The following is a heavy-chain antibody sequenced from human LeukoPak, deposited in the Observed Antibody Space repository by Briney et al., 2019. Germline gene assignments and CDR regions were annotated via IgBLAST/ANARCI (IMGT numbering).Heavy chain of an antibody. V-gene: IGHV3-48*03. D-gene: IGHD4-23*01. CDR3: ARDYGGSSPFDY. Sequence: GGSLRLSCAASGFTFSSYEMHWVRQAPGKGLERVSYISSSGSTIYYADSVKSRFTISRDNAKSSLYLQMNSLRAEDTAVYYCARDYGGSSPFDYWGQGTLVTVSS. CDR1: GFTFSSYE. CDR2: ISSSGSTI. J-gene: IGHJ4*02.